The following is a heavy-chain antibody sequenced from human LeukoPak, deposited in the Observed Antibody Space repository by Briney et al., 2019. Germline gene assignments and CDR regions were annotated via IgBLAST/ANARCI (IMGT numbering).Heavy chain of an antibody. D-gene: IGHD6-19*01. J-gene: IGHJ4*02. Sequence: SETPSLTCTVSGGSISSYYWSWIRRPPGKGLEWIGYIYYSGSTNYNPSLKSRVTISVDTSKNQFSLKLSSVTAADTAVYYCAREAGWYVDYWGQGTLVTVSS. CDR1: GGSISSYY. CDR2: IYYSGST. CDR3: AREAGWYVDY. V-gene: IGHV4-59*01.